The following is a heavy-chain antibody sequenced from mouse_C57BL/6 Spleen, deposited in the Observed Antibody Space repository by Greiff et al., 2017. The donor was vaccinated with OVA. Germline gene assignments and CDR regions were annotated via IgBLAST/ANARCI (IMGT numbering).Heavy chain of an antibody. CDR3: ARSGDYDVGSYAMDY. Sequence: VKLQQSGLELVKPGASVKISCKASGYAFSSSWMNWVKQRPGKGLEWIGRIYPGDGDTNYNGKFKGKATLTADKASSTAYMQLSSLTSEDSAVYFCARSGDYDVGSYAMDYWGQGTSVTVSS. V-gene: IGHV1-82*01. CDR1: GYAFSSSW. CDR2: IYPGDGDT. D-gene: IGHD2-4*01. J-gene: IGHJ4*01.